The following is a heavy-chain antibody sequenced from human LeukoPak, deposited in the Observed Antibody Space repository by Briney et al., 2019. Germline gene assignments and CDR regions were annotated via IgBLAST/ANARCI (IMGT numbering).Heavy chain of an antibody. V-gene: IGHV3-48*02. CDR3: ARAYGMDV. CDR2: ISSSSTI. J-gene: IGHJ6*02. CDR1: GFTFSSYS. Sequence: GGSLRLSCAASGFTFSSYSMNWVRQAPGKGLEWVSYISSSSTIYYADSVKGRFTISRDNAKNSLYLQMNSLRDEDTAVYYCARAYGMDVWGQGTTVTVSS.